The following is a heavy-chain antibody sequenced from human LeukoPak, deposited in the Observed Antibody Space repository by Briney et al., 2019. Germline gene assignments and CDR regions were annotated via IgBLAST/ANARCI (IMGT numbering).Heavy chain of an antibody. CDR1: GGTFSSYA. CDR3: AGFGPPSTWIQLVPFDY. Sequence: ASVKVSCKASGGTFSSYAISWVRQAPGQGLEWMGGIIPIFGTANYAQKFQGRVTITTDESTSPAYMELSSLRSEDTAVYYCAGFGPPSTWIQLVPFDYWGQGTLVTVSS. V-gene: IGHV1-69*05. J-gene: IGHJ4*02. D-gene: IGHD5-18*01. CDR2: IIPIFGTA.